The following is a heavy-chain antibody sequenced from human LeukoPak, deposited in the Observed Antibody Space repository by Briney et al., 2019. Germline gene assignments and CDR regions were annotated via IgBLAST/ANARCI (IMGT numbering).Heavy chain of an antibody. CDR2: ISYDGTNK. Sequence: GGSLRLSCAASGFTFSSYGMLWVRQAPGKGLEWVAVISYDGTNKYYADSVKGRFTISRDNSKNTLYLQMNSLRAEDTAVYYCAKDSPDYRFDYWGQGTLVTVSS. CDR3: AKDSPDYRFDY. J-gene: IGHJ4*02. V-gene: IGHV3-30*18. D-gene: IGHD4/OR15-4a*01. CDR1: GFTFSSYG.